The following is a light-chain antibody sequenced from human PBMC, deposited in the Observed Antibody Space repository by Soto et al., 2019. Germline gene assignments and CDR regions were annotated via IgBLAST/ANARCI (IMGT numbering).Light chain of an antibody. CDR1: QTINTY. V-gene: IGKV1-39*01. J-gene: IGKJ2*01. CDR2: AAF. CDR3: QQSYSIPRT. Sequence: DIQMTQSPSSLSACIGDRVTITCRASQTINTYLNWYQQKLGKAPKLLIYAAFTLQSGVPSRFSGSGSGTDFTLTISSLQPEDFATYYCQQSYSIPRTFGLGTKLQIK.